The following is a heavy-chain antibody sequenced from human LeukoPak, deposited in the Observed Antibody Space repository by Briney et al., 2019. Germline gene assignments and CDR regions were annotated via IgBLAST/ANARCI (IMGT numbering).Heavy chain of an antibody. V-gene: IGHV3-23*01. D-gene: IGHD6-19*01. J-gene: IGHJ4*02. CDR2: ISGSGGST. CDR3: AKDFSVAESGAFDY. CDR1: GFTFSSYA. Sequence: PGGSLRLSCAASGFTFSSYAMSWVRQAPGKGLEWVSAISGSGGSTYYADSVKGRLTISRDNSKNTLYLQMNSLRAEDTAVYYCAKDFSVAESGAFDYWGQGTLVTVSS.